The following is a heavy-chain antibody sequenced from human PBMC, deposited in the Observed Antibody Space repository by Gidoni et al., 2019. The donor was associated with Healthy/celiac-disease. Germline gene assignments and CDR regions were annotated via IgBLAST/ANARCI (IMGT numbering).Heavy chain of an antibody. CDR3: ARVRLGELSSDYYFDY. D-gene: IGHD3-16*02. Sequence: QVQLQESGPGLVKPSQTLSLTCTVPGGSISSRDYYWSWIRQPPGKGLEWIGYIYYSGSTYYNPSLKSRVTISVDTSKNQFSLKLSSVTAADTAVYYCARVRLGELSSDYYFDYWGQGTLVTVSS. J-gene: IGHJ4*02. CDR1: GGSISSRDYY. CDR2: IYYSGST. V-gene: IGHV4-30-4*01.